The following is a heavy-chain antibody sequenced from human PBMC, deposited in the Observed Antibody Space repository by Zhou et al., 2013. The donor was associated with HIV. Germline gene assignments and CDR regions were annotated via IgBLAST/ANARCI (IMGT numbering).Heavy chain of an antibody. D-gene: IGHD6-25*01. J-gene: IGHJ6*03. CDR2: IIPIFGTP. CDR3: ARALSATWIGGGFFYMDV. CDR1: GGTFDTFA. V-gene: IGHV1-69*05. Sequence: QVQLVQSGAEVKKPGSSVKLSCKASGGTFDTFAVAWVRRAPGQGLEWMGGIIPIFGTPKYAHRFQGRLTITTDTPTNTYHMELTTLQSDDTAVYYCARALSATWIGGGFFYMDVWGKGTTVTVS.